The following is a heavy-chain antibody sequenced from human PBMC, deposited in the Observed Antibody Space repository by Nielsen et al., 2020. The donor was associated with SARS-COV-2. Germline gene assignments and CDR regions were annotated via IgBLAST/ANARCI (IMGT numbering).Heavy chain of an antibody. Sequence: SETLSLTCTVSGCSISSGGYYWSWIRQHPGKGLEWIGYIYYSGSTYYNPSLKSRVTISVDTSKNQFSLKLSSVTAADTAVYYCARDSYNSYYYYGMDVWGQGTTVTVSS. CDR1: GCSISSGGYY. J-gene: IGHJ6*02. D-gene: IGHD1-1*01. CDR3: ARDSYNSYYYYGMDV. V-gene: IGHV4-31*03. CDR2: IYYSGST.